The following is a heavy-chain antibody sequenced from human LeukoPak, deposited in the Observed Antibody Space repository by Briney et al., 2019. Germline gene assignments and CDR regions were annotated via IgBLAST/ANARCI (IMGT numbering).Heavy chain of an antibody. CDR2: ITSSSSYI. CDR3: AREDSSGWYVNWFDP. V-gene: IGHV3-21*01. J-gene: IGHJ5*02. D-gene: IGHD6-19*01. Sequence: GGSLRLSCAAPGFTFSSYSMNWVRQAPGKGLEWVSSITSSSSYIYYADSVKGRFTISRDNAKNSLYLQMNSLRAEDTAVYYCAREDSSGWYVNWFDPWGQGTLVTVSS. CDR1: GFTFSSYS.